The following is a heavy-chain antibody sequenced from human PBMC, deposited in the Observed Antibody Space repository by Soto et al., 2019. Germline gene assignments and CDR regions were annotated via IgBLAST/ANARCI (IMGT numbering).Heavy chain of an antibody. CDR1: GFTFSSYA. Sequence: GGSLRLSCAASGFTFSSYAMHWVRQAPGKGLEWVAVISYNGSNKYYADSVKGRFTISRDNSKNTLYLQMNSLRAEDTAVYYCARDFDSCGYSAFDIWGQGTMVTVSS. V-gene: IGHV3-30-3*01. D-gene: IGHD3-22*01. CDR3: ARDFDSCGYSAFDI. J-gene: IGHJ3*02. CDR2: ISYNGSNK.